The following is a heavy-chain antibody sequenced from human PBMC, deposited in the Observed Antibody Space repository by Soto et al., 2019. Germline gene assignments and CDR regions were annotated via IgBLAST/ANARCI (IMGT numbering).Heavy chain of an antibody. V-gene: IGHV4-30-4*01. J-gene: IGHJ6*02. CDR3: ARDQREYYYDSSGDYYYYGMDV. D-gene: IGHD3-22*01. Sequence: TLSLTCTVSGGSISSGDYYWSWIRQPPGKGLEWIGYIYYSGSTYYNPSLKSRVTISVDTSKNQFSLKLSSVTAADTAVYYRARDQREYYYDSSGDYYYYGMDVWGQGTTVTVSS. CDR2: IYYSGST. CDR1: GGSISSGDYY.